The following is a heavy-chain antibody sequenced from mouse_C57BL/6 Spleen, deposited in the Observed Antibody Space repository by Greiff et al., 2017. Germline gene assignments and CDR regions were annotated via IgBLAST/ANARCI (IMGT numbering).Heavy chain of an antibody. CDR1: GFNIKDYY. CDR3: TTRYYYGSSFFDY. Sequence: DVKLQESGAELVRPGASVKLSCTASGFNIKDYYMHWVKQRPEQGLEWIGRIDPEDGDTEYAPKFQGKATMTADTSSNTAYLQLSSLTSEDTAVYYCTTRYYYGSSFFDYWGQGTTLTVSS. D-gene: IGHD1-1*01. CDR2: IDPEDGDT. V-gene: IGHV14-1*01. J-gene: IGHJ2*01.